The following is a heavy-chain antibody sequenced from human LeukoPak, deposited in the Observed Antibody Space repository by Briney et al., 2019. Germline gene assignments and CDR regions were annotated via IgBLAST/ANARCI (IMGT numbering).Heavy chain of an antibody. CDR2: INPNSGGT. J-gene: IGHJ4*02. D-gene: IGHD6-19*01. CDR3: ARDLYSSGWYGHDY. Sequence: ASVKVSCKSSGYTFTGYYMHWVRQAPGQGLAWMGWINPNSGGTNYAQKFQGRVTMTRDTSISTAYMELSRLRSDDTAVYYCARDLYSSGWYGHDYWGQGTLVTVSS. CDR1: GYTFTGYY. V-gene: IGHV1-2*02.